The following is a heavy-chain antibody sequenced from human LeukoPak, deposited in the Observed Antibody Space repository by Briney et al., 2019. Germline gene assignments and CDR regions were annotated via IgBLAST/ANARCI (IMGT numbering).Heavy chain of an antibody. J-gene: IGHJ4*02. D-gene: IGHD2-2*01. CDR3: AREGYCSSTSRQFDY. CDR2: ISSSSSYT. Sequence: GGSLRLSCAASGFTFSDYYMSWIRQAPGKGLEWVSYISSSSSYTNYADSVKGRFTISRDNAKNSLYLQMNSLRAEDTAVYYCAREGYCSSTSRQFDYWGQGTLVTVSS. CDR1: GFTFSDYY. V-gene: IGHV3-11*06.